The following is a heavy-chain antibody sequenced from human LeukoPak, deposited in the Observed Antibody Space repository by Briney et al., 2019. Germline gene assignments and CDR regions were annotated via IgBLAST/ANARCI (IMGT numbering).Heavy chain of an antibody. CDR1: GFIFSSYS. Sequence: PGGSLRLSCAASGFIFSSYSMSWVRQAPGKGLEWVSSISSSSSYIYYADSVKGRFSISRDNAKNSLYLQMNSLRAEDTAVYYCARDLLGWELHYFDYWGQGTLVTVSS. D-gene: IGHD1-26*01. V-gene: IGHV3-21*01. CDR3: ARDLLGWELHYFDY. CDR2: ISSSSSYI. J-gene: IGHJ4*02.